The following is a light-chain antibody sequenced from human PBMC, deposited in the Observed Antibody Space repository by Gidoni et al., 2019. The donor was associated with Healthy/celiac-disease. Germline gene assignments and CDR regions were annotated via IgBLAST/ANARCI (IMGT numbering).Light chain of an antibody. Sequence: DIVLPQSPLSLPVTPGEPASISCRSSQSLLHSNGYNDLDWYLRKPGQSPQLLIYLGSNRASGVPDRFSGSGAGTDFTLKISRGEAEDVGVYYCMQALQTPLTFGGGTKVEIK. V-gene: IGKV2-28*01. J-gene: IGKJ4*01. CDR3: MQALQTPLT. CDR1: QSLLHSNGYND. CDR2: LGS.